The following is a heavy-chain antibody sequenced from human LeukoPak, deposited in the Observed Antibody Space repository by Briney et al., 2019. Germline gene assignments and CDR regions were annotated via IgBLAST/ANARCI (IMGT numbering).Heavy chain of an antibody. J-gene: IGHJ4*02. CDR2: IYSGTT. CDR3: AGRGSGSYFDY. V-gene: IGHV3-23*05. CDR1: GFTFSSYA. Sequence: PGGSLRLSCAASGFTFSSYAMTWVRQAPGKGLEWVSFIYSGTTHYSDSVKGRFTISRDNSKNTLYLQMNSLRAEDTAVYYCAGRGSGSYFDYWGQGTLVTVSS. D-gene: IGHD3-10*01.